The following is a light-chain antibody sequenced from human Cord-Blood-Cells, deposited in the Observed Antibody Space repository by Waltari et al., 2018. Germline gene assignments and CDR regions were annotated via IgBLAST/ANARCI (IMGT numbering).Light chain of an antibody. CDR1: SSDVGSYNL. CDR3: CSYAGSSTYV. CDR2: EVS. J-gene: IGLJ1*01. V-gene: IGLV2-23*02. Sequence: QSALTQPAPVSGSPGQSITISCTGTSSDVGSYNLVSWYQQHPGKAPKLVVYEVSKRPSGVSYRFSGSKSGNTASLTISGLQAEDEADYYCCSYAGSSTYVFGTGTKVTVL.